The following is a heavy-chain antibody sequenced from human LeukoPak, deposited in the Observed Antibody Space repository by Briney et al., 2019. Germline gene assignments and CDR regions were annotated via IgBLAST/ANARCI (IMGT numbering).Heavy chain of an antibody. CDR1: GFTFTAYT. CDR3: AKYNSGWYEDC. CDR2: ISGSTTDI. J-gene: IGHJ4*02. Sequence: PGGSLRLSCAASGFTFTAYTINWVRQAPGKGLEWVSYISGSTTDIYYADSVKGRFTISRDNAKRSVYLQMNSLGVEDTAVYYCAKYNSGWYEDCWGQGTLVTVSS. D-gene: IGHD6-19*01. V-gene: IGHV3-21*01.